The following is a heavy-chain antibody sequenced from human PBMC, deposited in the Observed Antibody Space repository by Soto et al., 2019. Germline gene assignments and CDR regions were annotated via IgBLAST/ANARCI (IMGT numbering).Heavy chain of an antibody. CDR3: AREVGIAAAGPGYYGMDV. V-gene: IGHV4-59*01. CDR2: IYYSGST. CDR1: GGSISSYY. Sequence: QVQLQESGPGLVKPSETLSLTCTVSGGSISSYYWSWIRQPPGKGLEWIGYIYYSGSTNYNPSLKSRVTISVDTSKNQFSLKLSSVTAADTAVYYCAREVGIAAAGPGYYGMDVWGQGTTVTVSS. J-gene: IGHJ6*02. D-gene: IGHD6-13*01.